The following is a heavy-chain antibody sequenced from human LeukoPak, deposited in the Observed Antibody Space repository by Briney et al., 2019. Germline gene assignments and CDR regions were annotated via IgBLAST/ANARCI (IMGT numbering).Heavy chain of an antibody. D-gene: IGHD6-6*01. Sequence: SVKVSCKASGGTFSSYAISWVRQAPGQGLEWMGGIIPIFGTANYAQKFQGRVTITADKSTSTAYMELSRLRSDDTAVYYCARDQYSSSSFDYWGQGTLVTVSS. J-gene: IGHJ4*02. CDR2: IIPIFGTA. CDR1: GGTFSSYA. V-gene: IGHV1-69*06. CDR3: ARDQYSSSSFDY.